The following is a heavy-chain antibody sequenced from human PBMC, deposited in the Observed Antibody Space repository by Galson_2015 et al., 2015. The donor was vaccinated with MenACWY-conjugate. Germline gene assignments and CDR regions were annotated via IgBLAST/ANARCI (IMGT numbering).Heavy chain of an antibody. CDR3: ARSPRDYAAGSCRVHR. CDR2: INAGTGYT. CDR1: EYTFTSFA. D-gene: IGHD3-10*01. J-gene: IGHJ1*01. Sequence: SVKVSCKASEYTFTSFAMHWVRQAPGQSLEWMGWINAGTGYTKYSQKFQGRVTITSDTSANTAYMELNSLTSEDTAVYYCARSPRDYAAGSCRVHRGGQGALVAVSA. V-gene: IGHV1-3*01.